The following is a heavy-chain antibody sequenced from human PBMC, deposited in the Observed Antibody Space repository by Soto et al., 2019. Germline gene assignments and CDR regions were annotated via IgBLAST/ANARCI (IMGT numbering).Heavy chain of an antibody. J-gene: IGHJ4*02. CDR1: GFTFSSYA. CDR2: ISGSGGST. Sequence: EVQLLESGGGLVQPGGSLRLSCAASGFTFSSYAMSWVRQAPGKGLEWVSAISGSGGSTYYADSVKGRFTISRDNSKNTLYLQMNSLRAEDTAVYYCEAAQSKLVVPAATQFDYWGQGTLVTVSS. V-gene: IGHV3-23*01. CDR3: EAAQSKLVVPAATQFDY. D-gene: IGHD2-2*01.